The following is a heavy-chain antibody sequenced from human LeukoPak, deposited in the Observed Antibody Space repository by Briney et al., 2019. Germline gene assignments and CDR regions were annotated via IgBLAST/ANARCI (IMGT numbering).Heavy chain of an antibody. CDR3: ARGSFWSGSPDFDY. V-gene: IGHV3-33*01. CDR1: GFTFSSYG. D-gene: IGHD3-3*01. J-gene: IGHJ4*02. CDR2: IWYDGSNK. Sequence: QPGRSLRLSCAASGFTFSSYGMHWVRQAPGKGLEWVAVIWYDGSNKYYADSVKGRFTISRDNAKNSLYLQMNSLRAEDTALYYCARGSFWSGSPDFDYWGQGTLVTVSS.